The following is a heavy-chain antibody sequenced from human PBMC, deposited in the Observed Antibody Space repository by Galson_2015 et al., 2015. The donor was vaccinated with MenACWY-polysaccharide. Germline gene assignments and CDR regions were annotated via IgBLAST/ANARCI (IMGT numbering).Heavy chain of an antibody. CDR2: INSNAGTT. Sequence: SVKVSCKASGYTFTSYYIHWVRQAPGQGLEWMGIINSNAGTTMHAQKFQGRVTMTRDTSTSTVYMELSSLKSEDTAVYYCARGGSGNWGPFFDYWGQGTLVTVSS. CDR3: ARGGSGNWGPFFDY. CDR1: GYTFTSYY. D-gene: IGHD7-27*01. J-gene: IGHJ4*02. V-gene: IGHV1-46*01.